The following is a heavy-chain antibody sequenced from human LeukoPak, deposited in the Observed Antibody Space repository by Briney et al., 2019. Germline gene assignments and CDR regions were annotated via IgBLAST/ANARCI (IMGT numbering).Heavy chain of an antibody. D-gene: IGHD3-9*01. Sequence: SETLSLTCAVYGGSFSGYYWSWIRQPPGKGLEWIGSLFYSLYHSEGIYYTGSAYYNPSLKSRITIAVDTSKNQFSLKVNSVTAADTAVYYCARTGPLRGGMDVWGQGTTVTVSS. V-gene: IGHV4-34*01. CDR2: IYYTGSA. CDR3: ARTGPLRGGMDV. CDR1: GGSFSGYY. J-gene: IGHJ6*02.